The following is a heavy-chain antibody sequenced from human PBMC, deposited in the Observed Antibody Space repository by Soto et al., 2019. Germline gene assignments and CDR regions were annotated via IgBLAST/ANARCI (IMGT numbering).Heavy chain of an antibody. V-gene: IGHV1-24*01. CDR3: ATHRSGRFLEWLPEGSLGY. D-gene: IGHD3-3*01. J-gene: IGHJ4*02. Sequence: ASVKVYCKVSGYTLTDLSMQWVRQAPGKGLEWMGGFDPEDGETIYAQKFQGRVTMTEDTATDTVYMELSSLRSEDTAVYYCATHRSGRFLEWLPEGSLGYWGQGTLFTVSS. CDR2: FDPEDGET. CDR1: GYTLTDLS.